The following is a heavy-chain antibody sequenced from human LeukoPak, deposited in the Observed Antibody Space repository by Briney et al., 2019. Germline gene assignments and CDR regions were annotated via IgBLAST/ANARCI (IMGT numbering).Heavy chain of an antibody. D-gene: IGHD2-15*01. J-gene: IGHJ4*02. CDR2: ISGSDGST. Sequence: PGGSLRLSCTASGFTFSSYAMSWVRQAPGKGLEWVSAISGSDGSTYYADSVKGRFTISRDNSKNTLYLQMNSLRVEDTAVYYCANGRGYCTGGSCYSDYWGQGTLVTVSS. CDR1: GFTFSSYA. CDR3: ANGRGYCTGGSCYSDY. V-gene: IGHV3-23*01.